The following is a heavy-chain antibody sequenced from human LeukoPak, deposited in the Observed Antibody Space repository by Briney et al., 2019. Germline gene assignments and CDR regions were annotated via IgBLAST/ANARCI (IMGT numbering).Heavy chain of an antibody. CDR2: ISSSGSTI. Sequence: GGSLTLSCAVSGFTFSRYEMNCVRHAPGKGLEWVSYISSSGSTIYYADSVKGRFTISRDNAKNSLYLQMNSLRAEDTAVYYGARERPSRGYSGCFAYWGQGTLVIVSS. CDR1: GFTFSRYE. J-gene: IGHJ4*02. V-gene: IGHV3-48*03. CDR3: ARERPSRGYSGCFAY. D-gene: IGHD5-12*01.